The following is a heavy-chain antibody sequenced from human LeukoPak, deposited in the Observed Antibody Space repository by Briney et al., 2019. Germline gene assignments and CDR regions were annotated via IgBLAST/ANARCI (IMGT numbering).Heavy chain of an antibody. D-gene: IGHD6-13*01. CDR3: ARVIRAAPGKGYFDY. CDR1: GFIFSTYA. CDR2: ISGSGGST. V-gene: IGHV3-23*01. Sequence: GGSLRLSCATSGFIFSTYALSWVRQAPGKGLEWASSISGSGGSTYHADSVKGRFTISRDSSKNTLYLQMNSLRAEDMAIYYCARVIRAAPGKGYFDYWGQGTLVTVSS. J-gene: IGHJ4*02.